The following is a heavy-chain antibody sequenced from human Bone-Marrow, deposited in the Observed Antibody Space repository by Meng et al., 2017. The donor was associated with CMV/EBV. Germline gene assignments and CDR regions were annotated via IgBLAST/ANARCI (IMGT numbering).Heavy chain of an antibody. Sequence: SETLSLTCTVSGGSISSSGYYWGWIRQPPGKGLEWIGSIYYSGSTYYNPSLKSRVTIPVDTSKNQFSLKLSSVTAADTAVYYCARSVNYDFWSGSPVGSFDYWGQGTLVTVSS. V-gene: IGHV4-39*07. CDR2: IYYSGST. CDR1: GGSISSSGYY. D-gene: IGHD3-3*01. CDR3: ARSVNYDFWSGSPVGSFDY. J-gene: IGHJ4*02.